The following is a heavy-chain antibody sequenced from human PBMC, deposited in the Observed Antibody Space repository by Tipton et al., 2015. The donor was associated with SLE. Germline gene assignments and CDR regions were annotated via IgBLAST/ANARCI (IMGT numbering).Heavy chain of an antibody. Sequence: VQLVQSGVAVKKAGESLRISCKTSGYIFTSNWIGWVRQMPGKGLEWMGSIFPGDSDTRYSPSFQGQVTISDDESISTVCLQWSRLKASDTAIYYCTRQDSRGWAHWGPGTLVTVS. V-gene: IGHV5-51*01. CDR1: GYIFTSNW. CDR2: IFPGDSDT. J-gene: IGHJ4*02. D-gene: IGHD3-22*01. CDR3: TRQDSRGWAH.